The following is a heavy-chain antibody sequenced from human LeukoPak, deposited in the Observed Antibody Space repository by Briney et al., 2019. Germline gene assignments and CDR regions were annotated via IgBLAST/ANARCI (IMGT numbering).Heavy chain of an antibody. CDR2: IYTSGST. CDR3: AREDYGGKAYYFDY. J-gene: IGHJ4*02. V-gene: IGHV4-4*07. D-gene: IGHD4-23*01. CDR1: GGSISSYY. Sequence: PSETLSLTCTVSGGSISSYYWSWIRQPAGKGLEWIGRIYTSGSTYYNPSLKSRVTISVDTSKNQFSLKLSSVTAADTAVYYCAREDYGGKAYYFDYWGQGTLVTVSS.